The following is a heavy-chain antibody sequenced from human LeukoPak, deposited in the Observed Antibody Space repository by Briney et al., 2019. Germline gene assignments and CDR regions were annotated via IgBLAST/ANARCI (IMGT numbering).Heavy chain of an antibody. J-gene: IGHJ4*02. V-gene: IGHV1-8*01. CDR1: GYTFTSYD. Sequence: GASVKVSCKASGYTFTSYDINWVRQAPGQGLEWMGWMNPNSGNTVYAQKFQGRVTMTRNTSISTAYMELSSLRSEDTAVYYCARGSTYYYDSSGYYYGYWGQGTLVTVSS. D-gene: IGHD3-22*01. CDR2: MNPNSGNT. CDR3: ARGSTYYYDSSGYYYGY.